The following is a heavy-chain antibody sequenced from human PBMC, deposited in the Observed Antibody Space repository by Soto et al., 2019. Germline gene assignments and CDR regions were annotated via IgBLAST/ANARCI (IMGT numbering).Heavy chain of an antibody. D-gene: IGHD6-13*01. V-gene: IGHV3-23*01. CDR2: ISDSGDIT. CDR3: AKLSSSWYEVDYYYYGMDV. J-gene: IGHJ6*02. Sequence: GGSLRLSCAASEFTFSTYAMTWVRQAPGRGLQWVATISDSGDITYYADSVKGRFTISRDNSRNTLYLQMNSLRAEDTAVYYCAKLSSSWYEVDYYYYGMDVWGQGTTVTVSS. CDR1: EFTFSTYA.